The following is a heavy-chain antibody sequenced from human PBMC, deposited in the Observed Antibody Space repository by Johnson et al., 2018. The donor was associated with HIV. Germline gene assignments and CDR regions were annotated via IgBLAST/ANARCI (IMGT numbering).Heavy chain of an antibody. V-gene: IGHV3-23*03. D-gene: IGHD1-26*01. Sequence: VQLVESGGGLVQPGGSLRLSCAASGFTFSSYAMNWVRQAPGKGLEWVSVIYTGGSTYYADSVRGRFTISRDSSKNTVYLQMNSLRAEDTAFYYCAKLVGATHPLDIWGQGTMVTVSS. J-gene: IGHJ3*02. CDR2: IYTGGST. CDR1: GFTFSSYA. CDR3: AKLVGATHPLDI.